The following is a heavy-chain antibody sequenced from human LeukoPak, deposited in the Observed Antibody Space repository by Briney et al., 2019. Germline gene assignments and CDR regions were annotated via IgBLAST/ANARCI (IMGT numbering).Heavy chain of an antibody. D-gene: IGHD3-9*01. CDR2: ITSSSSYI. J-gene: IGHJ4*02. Sequence: GGSLRLSCAASGLTFSNYSMSWVRQAPGKGLEWVSSITSSSSYIYYADSVKGRFTISRDNAKNSLYLQMNSLRAEDTAVYYCTRDLDWAFDFWGQGTLVTVSS. CDR3: TRDLDWAFDF. CDR1: GLTFSNYS. V-gene: IGHV3-21*01.